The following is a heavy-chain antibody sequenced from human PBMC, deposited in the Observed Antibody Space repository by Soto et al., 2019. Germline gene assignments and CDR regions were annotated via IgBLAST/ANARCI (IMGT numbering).Heavy chain of an antibody. J-gene: IGHJ6*02. CDR3: AMYSVSYLDSSYYDMDA. CDR2: IIPILGIA. V-gene: IGHV1-69*02. Sequence: SVKVSCKASGGTFSSYTISWVRQAPGQGLEWMGRIIPILGIANYAQKFQGRVTITADKSTSTAYMELSSLRSEDTAVYYCAMYSVSYLDSSYYDMDAWGQGTTVTVSS. CDR1: GGTFSSYT. D-gene: IGHD1-26*01.